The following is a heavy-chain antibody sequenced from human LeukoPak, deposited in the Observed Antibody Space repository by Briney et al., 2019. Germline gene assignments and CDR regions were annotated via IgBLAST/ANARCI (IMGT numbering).Heavy chain of an antibody. CDR1: GFTFSSYA. CDR2: ISGNGGST. D-gene: IGHD1-1*01. J-gene: IGHJ6*02. V-gene: IGHV3-23*01. CDR3: AKPGTTLYYYYGMDV. Sequence: PGGSLRLSCAASGFTFSSYAMSWVRQAPGKWLEWVSVISGNGGSTYYADSVKGRFTISRDNSKNTLYLQMNSLRVEDTAVYYCAKPGTTLYYYYGMDVWGQGTTVTVSS.